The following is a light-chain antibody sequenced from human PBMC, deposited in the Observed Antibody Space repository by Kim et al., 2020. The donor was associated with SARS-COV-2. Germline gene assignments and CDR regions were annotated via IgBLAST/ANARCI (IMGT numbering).Light chain of an antibody. CDR3: CSFAGSTTFAL. CDR1: SSDMRTYNL. Sequence: QSYTTSCTGASSDMRTYNLVSWYKHNPGKAPKVIIYGGDERPSGVSHRFSGSKSGNTASLTISGLQSEDEAYYYCCSFAGSTTFALFGGGTKLTVL. CDR2: GGD. V-gene: IGLV2-23*03. J-gene: IGLJ2*01.